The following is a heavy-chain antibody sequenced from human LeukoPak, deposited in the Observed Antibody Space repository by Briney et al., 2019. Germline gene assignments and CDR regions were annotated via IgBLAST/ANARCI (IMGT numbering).Heavy chain of an antibody. CDR3: ARGGDYGDYVPFDY. V-gene: IGHV4-30-2*01. CDR2: IYHSGST. Sequence: PSQTLSLTCAVSGGSISSGGYSWSWIRQPPGKGLEWIRYIYHSGSTYYNPSLKSRVTISVDRSKNQFSLKLSSVTAADTAVYYCARGGDYGDYVPFDYWGQGTLVTVSS. D-gene: IGHD4-17*01. CDR1: GGSISSGGYS. J-gene: IGHJ4*02.